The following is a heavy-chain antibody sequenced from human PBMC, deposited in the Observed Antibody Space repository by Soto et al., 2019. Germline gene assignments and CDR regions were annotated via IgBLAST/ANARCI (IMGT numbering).Heavy chain of an antibody. J-gene: IGHJ4*02. CDR1: GYTFTSYY. CDR3: ARVTSLWFVSGFFDY. D-gene: IGHD3-10*01. V-gene: IGHV1-46*01. CDR2: INASGGST. Sequence: QVQLVQSGAEVKKPGASVKVSCKASGYTFTSYYMHWVRQAPGQGLEWMGIINASGGSTSYAQKFQGRVTMTRDTSTSTVYMELSSLRSEDTAVYYCARVTSLWFVSGFFDYWGQGTLVTVSS.